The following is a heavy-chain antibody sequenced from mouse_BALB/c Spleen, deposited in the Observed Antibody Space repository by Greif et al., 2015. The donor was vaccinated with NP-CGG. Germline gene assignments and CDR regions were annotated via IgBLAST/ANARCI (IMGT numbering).Heavy chain of an antibody. CDR1: GFTFSNYW. CDR3: TTGFAY. J-gene: IGHJ3*01. CDR2: IRLKSNNYAT. Sequence: EVQGVESGGGLVQPGGSMKLSCVASGFTFSNYWMNWVRQSPEKGLEWVAEIRLKSNNYATHYAESVKGRFTISRDDSKSSDYLQMNNLRAEDTGIYYCTTGFAYWGQGTLVTISA. V-gene: IGHV6-6*02.